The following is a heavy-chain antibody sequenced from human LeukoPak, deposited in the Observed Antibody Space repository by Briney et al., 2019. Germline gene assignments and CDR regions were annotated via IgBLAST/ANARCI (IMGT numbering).Heavy chain of an antibody. Sequence: PSETLSLTCTVSGGSISSYYWSWVRQPPGKGLEWIGYIYDSGSTNYNPSLKSRVTISVATSKNQFSLKLTSVTAADTAVYYCARDVDSSDAFDIWGQGTMVTVSS. CDR1: GGSISSYY. D-gene: IGHD3-22*01. CDR2: IYDSGST. V-gene: IGHV4-59*01. J-gene: IGHJ3*02. CDR3: ARDVDSSDAFDI.